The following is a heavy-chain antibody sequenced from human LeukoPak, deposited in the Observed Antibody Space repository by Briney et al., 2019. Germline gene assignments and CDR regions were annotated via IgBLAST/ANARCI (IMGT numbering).Heavy chain of an antibody. Sequence: GGSLRLSFAASCFTFSYYFMSWIRPAPGKGLAWVSYISSSGSTIYYTDSVKGRFTISRDNPKNSLYLQMNSLRAEDTAVYYCARSSRFTFDYWGQGTLVTVSS. D-gene: IGHD3-3*01. CDR3: ARSSRFTFDY. CDR1: CFTFSYYF. CDR2: ISSSGSTI. J-gene: IGHJ4*02. V-gene: IGHV3-11*04.